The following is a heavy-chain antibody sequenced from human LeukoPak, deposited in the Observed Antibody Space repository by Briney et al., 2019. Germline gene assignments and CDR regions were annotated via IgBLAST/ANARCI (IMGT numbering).Heavy chain of an antibody. CDR3: AREGAWNNWYLDL. J-gene: IGHJ2*01. Sequence: GGSLRLSCAASGFTFSTYGMHWVRQAPGKGLEWVGGIGDDGRVHHYAESLKGRFTISRDNAKNTLSLQMNSLRTEDTALYYCAREGAWNNWYLDLWGRGTLVTVSS. D-gene: IGHD1-1*01. CDR2: IGDDGRVH. V-gene: IGHV3-30*02. CDR1: GFTFSTYG.